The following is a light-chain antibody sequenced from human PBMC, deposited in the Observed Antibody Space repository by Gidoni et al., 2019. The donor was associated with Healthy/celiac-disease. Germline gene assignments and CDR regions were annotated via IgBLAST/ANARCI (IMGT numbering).Light chain of an antibody. CDR2: QDS. CDR1: KLGDNY. V-gene: IGLV3-1*01. J-gene: IGLJ2*01. Sequence: SYELTQPPSVSVSPGQPASITCPGDKLGDNYACWYQQKPGQPPVLVIYQDSKRPSGIPERFSGSSAGNTATLTISGTQAMDEADYYCQAWDSSTVVFGGGTKLTVL. CDR3: QAWDSSTVV.